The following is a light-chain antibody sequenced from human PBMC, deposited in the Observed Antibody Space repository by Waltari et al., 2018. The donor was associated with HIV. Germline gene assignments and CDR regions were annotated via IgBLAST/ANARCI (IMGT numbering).Light chain of an antibody. J-gene: IGKJ3*01. V-gene: IGKV3-11*01. CDR1: QSCSSY. Sequence: EIVLTQSPATLSLSPGERATLPCRASQSCSSYLAWYQRKPGQAPRLLIYDASNRATGIPARFSGSGSGTDFTLTISSLEPEDFAVYYCQQRSNWPLFTFGPGTKVDIK. CDR2: DAS. CDR3: QQRSNWPLFT.